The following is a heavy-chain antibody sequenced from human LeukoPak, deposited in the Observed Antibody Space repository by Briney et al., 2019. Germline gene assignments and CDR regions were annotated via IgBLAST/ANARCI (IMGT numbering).Heavy chain of an antibody. CDR3: ARDRRDGYNDDAFDI. V-gene: IGHV3-53*04. J-gene: IGHJ3*02. Sequence: PGGSLRLSCAASGFTVSSNYMSWVRQAPGKGLEWVSVIYSGGSTYYVDSVKGRFTISRHNSKNTLYLQMNSLRAEDTAVYYCARDRRDGYNDDAFDIWGQGTMVTVSS. CDR2: IYSGGST. D-gene: IGHD5-24*01. CDR1: GFTVSSNY.